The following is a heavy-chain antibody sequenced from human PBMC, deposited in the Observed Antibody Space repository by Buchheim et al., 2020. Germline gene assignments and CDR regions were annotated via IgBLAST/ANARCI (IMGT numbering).Heavy chain of an antibody. Sequence: QVQVLESGPGLVKPSQTLSLTCSVSGDSISSGTYYWNWIRQPAGKGLEWIGRINRSGSADFNPSLKSRVPISVDTSQNQISLKLNSVTAADTAVYYCARAYYGGNSNWFGPWGQETL. V-gene: IGHV4-61*02. CDR1: GDSISSGTYY. CDR3: ARAYYGGNSNWFGP. D-gene: IGHD4-23*01. CDR2: INRSGSA. J-gene: IGHJ5*02.